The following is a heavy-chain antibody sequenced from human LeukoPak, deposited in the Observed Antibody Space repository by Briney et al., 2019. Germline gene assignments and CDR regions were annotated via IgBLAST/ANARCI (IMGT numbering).Heavy chain of an antibody. CDR2: IIPNSGDT. CDR1: GYTFTGYY. D-gene: IGHD2-15*01. Sequence: GASVKVSCKASGYTFTGYYIHWVRQAPGQGLEWMGWIIPNSGDTTYAQKFQDRVTMTRDTSISTAYMELSSLRSDDTAVYFCARTLYCSGGSCYGFDSWGQGTVVTVSS. CDR3: ARTLYCSGGSCYGFDS. J-gene: IGHJ4*02. V-gene: IGHV1-2*02.